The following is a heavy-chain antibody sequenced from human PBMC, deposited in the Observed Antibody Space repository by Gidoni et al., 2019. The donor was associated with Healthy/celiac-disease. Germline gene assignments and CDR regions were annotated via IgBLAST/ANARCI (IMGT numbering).Heavy chain of an antibody. CDR3: AREVVATPHYYYYGMDV. D-gene: IGHD1-26*01. CDR2: MNANSGNT. J-gene: IGHJ6*02. V-gene: IGHV1-8*01. Sequence: QVQLVKSGAEVKKPGAAVKVSCKESGYTFTSSDINWVRQATGQGLEWMGWMNANSGNTGYAQKFQGRVTMTRNTSISTAYMELSSLRSEDTAVCYCAREVVATPHYYYYGMDVWGQGTTVTVSS. CDR1: GYTFTSSD.